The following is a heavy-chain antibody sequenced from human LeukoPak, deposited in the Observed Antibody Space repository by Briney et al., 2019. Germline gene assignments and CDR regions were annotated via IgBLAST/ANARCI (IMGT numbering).Heavy chain of an antibody. D-gene: IGHD3-3*01. Sequence: ASVKVSCKASGYTFTSYYMHWVRQAPGQGLEWVGIINPSGGSTSYAQKFQGRVTMTRDTSTSTVYMELSSLRSEDTAVYYCARVGIFNNYYYGMDVWGQGTTVTVSS. J-gene: IGHJ6*02. V-gene: IGHV1-46*01. CDR2: INPSGGST. CDR3: ARVGIFNNYYYGMDV. CDR1: GYTFTSYY.